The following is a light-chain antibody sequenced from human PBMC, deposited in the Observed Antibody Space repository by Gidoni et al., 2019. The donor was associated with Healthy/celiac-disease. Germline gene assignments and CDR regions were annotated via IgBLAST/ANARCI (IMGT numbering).Light chain of an antibody. Sequence: DIVMNQYPDPLAVSLGERATINCKSSQSVLYSSNNKNYLACYQQKPGQPPKLLIYWASTRESGVPDRFSGSGSGTDFTLTISSLQAEDVAVYYCQQYYSTPPTFGQGTKVEIK. CDR3: QQYYSTPPT. CDR2: WAS. J-gene: IGKJ1*01. V-gene: IGKV4-1*01. CDR1: QSVLYSSNNKNY.